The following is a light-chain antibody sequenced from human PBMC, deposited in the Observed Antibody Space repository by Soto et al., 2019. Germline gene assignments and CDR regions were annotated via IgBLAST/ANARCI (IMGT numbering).Light chain of an antibody. CDR2: GAS. CDR3: QQYNNWPRT. CDR1: QSVSSN. Sequence: EIVMTQSPATLSVSPGERATHCCRASQSVSSNLAWYQQKPGQAPRLLIYGASTRATGIPARFSGSGSGTEFTLTISSLQSEDFAVYYCQQYNNWPRTFGQGTKVDIK. V-gene: IGKV3-15*01. J-gene: IGKJ1*01.